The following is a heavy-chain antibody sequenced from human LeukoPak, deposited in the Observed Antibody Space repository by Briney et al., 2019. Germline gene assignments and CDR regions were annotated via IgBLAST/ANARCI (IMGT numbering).Heavy chain of an antibody. V-gene: IGHV3-30-3*01. Sequence: GGSLRLSCAASGFNFSTFALHWVRQAPGKGLEWMAVISYDGIKKYYADSVKGRFTVSRDNSKNTLYLQMNSLRAEDTAVYYCAKDRYSYAFEYFDSWGQGTLVTVSS. D-gene: IGHD5-18*01. CDR2: ISYDGIKK. CDR1: GFNFSTFA. CDR3: AKDRYSYAFEYFDS. J-gene: IGHJ4*02.